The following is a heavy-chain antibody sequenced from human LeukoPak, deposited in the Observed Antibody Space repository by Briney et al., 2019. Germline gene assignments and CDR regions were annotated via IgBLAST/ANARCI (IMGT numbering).Heavy chain of an antibody. V-gene: IGHV4-61*02. CDR1: GGSISSSSYY. CDR3: ARDPPYSSSWQDAFDI. D-gene: IGHD6-13*01. Sequence: SETLSLTCTVSGGSISSSSYYWSWIRQPAGKGLEWIGRIYTSGSTNYNPSLKSRVTMSVDTSKNQFSLKLSSVTAADTAVYYCARDPPYSSSWQDAFDIWGQGTMVTVSS. CDR2: IYTSGST. J-gene: IGHJ3*02.